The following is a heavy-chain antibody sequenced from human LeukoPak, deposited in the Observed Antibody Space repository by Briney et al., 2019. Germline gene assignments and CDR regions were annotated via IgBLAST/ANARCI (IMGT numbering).Heavy chain of an antibody. CDR3: ARDEPGSGRYFSSFVQH. J-gene: IGHJ1*01. Sequence: ASVKVSCKASGYTFTSYYMHWVRQAPGQGLEWMGITNPSGGSTSYAQKFQGRVTMTRDTSTSTVYMELSSLRSEDTAVYYCARDEPGSGRYFSSFVQHWGQGTLVTVSS. CDR2: TNPSGGST. D-gene: IGHD1-26*01. V-gene: IGHV1-46*01. CDR1: GYTFTSYY.